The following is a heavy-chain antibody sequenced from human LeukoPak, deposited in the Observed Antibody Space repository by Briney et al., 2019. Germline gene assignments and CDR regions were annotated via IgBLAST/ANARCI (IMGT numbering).Heavy chain of an antibody. CDR3: ARVRSSGWYGWFDP. V-gene: IGHV4-34*01. D-gene: IGHD6-19*01. J-gene: IGHJ5*02. Sequence: SETLSLTCAVYGGSFSGYYWSWIRQPPGKGLEWIGEINHSGSTNYNPSLKSRVTISVDTSKNQFSLKLSSVTAADTAVYYCARVRSSGWYGWFDPWGQGTLVTVSP. CDR1: GGSFSGYY. CDR2: INHSGST.